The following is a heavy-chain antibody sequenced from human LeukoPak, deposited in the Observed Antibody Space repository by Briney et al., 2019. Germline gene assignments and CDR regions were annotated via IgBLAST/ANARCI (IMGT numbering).Heavy chain of an antibody. D-gene: IGHD2-2*01. CDR3: ARGRPGPDY. V-gene: IGHV4-39*07. CDR1: GGSISSGDYY. Sequence: PSETLSLTCTVSGGSISSGDYYWSWIRQPPGKGLEWIGEINHSGSTNYNPSLKSRVTISVDTSKNQFSLKLSSVTAADTAVYYCARGRPGPDYWGQGTLVTVSS. J-gene: IGHJ4*02. CDR2: INHSGST.